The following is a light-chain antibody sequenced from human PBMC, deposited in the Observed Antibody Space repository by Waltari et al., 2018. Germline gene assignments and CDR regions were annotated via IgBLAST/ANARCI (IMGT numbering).Light chain of an antibody. J-gene: IGLJ2*01. Sequence: QSVLTQPPSVSAAAGQKVTISCSGSGSNIGSNFVSWYQQLPGTAPKLLIFDNTKRPSGIPDRFSGSKSGSSATLGIAGLQTGDEAEYYCGTWDSSLSVVFGGGTKLTVL. CDR1: GSNIGSNF. V-gene: IGLV1-51*01. CDR2: DNT. CDR3: GTWDSSLSVV.